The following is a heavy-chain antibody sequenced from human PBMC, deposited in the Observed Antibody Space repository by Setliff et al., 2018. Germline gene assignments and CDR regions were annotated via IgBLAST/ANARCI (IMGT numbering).Heavy chain of an antibody. Sequence: EPVLTCTVSGDSISSRRNYWGWFRQPAGKELEWIGQIYTSWSTNYNPSLKSRVTISLDTSKNQFSLSLTSVTAEDTAVYYCARMSGFQYIDVWDKGTTVTVSS. J-gene: IGHJ6*03. CDR3: ARMSGFQYIDV. CDR1: GDSISSRRNY. D-gene: IGHD3-3*01. V-gene: IGHV4-61*09. CDR2: IYTSWST.